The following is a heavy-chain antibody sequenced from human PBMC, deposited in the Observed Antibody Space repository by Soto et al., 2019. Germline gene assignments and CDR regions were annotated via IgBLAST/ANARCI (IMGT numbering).Heavy chain of an antibody. CDR2: INPNDGGT. D-gene: IGHD1-26*01. V-gene: IGHV1-2*02. Sequence: QVQLVQSGAEVKNPGASVKVSCKASGYTCTSYYIHWVRLAPGQGLEWMGWINPNDGGTNYAQNVQDRVTMNSDTSITTAYMELSRLTSDDTAVYFCARDSYSGSYVHWGQGTLVTVSS. CDR3: ARDSYSGSYVH. J-gene: IGHJ4*02. CDR1: GYTCTSYY.